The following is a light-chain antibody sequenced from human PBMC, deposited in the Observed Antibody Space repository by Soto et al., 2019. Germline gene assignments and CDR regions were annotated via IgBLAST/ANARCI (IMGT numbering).Light chain of an antibody. CDR1: RSVSSF. CDR3: RERSTWPPYT. Sequence: IVLTQSPTTLSLSVGERATLSCRASRSVSSFLAWFQKKPGQPPRLLIYDASNRATGIPARFSGSGSGTDFTLTISSLQPEDFAVYYCRERSTWPPYTFGQGTKLEIK. CDR2: DAS. J-gene: IGKJ2*01. V-gene: IGKV3-11*01.